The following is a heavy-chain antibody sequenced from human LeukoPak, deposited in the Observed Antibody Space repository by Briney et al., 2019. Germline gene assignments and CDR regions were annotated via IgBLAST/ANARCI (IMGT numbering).Heavy chain of an antibody. CDR2: ISWNSGSI. CDR3: AKNFGDYEVEAFDI. V-gene: IGHV3-9*01. J-gene: IGHJ3*02. CDR1: GFTFDDYA. Sequence: GGSLRLSCAASGFTFDDYAMHWVRQAPGKGLEWVSGISWNSGSIGYADSVKGRFTISRDNTKNSLYLQMNSLRVEDTALYYCAKNFGDYEVEAFDIWGQGTMVTVSS. D-gene: IGHD4-17*01.